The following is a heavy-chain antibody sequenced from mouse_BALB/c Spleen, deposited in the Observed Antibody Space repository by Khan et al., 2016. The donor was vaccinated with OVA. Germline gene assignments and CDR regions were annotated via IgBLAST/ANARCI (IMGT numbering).Heavy chain of an antibody. CDR1: GDSITSGY. D-gene: IGHD2-14*01. CDR2: MIYTGYT. Sequence: EVQLQESGPSLVKPSQTLSLTCSVTGDSITSGYWSWIRKFPGNKLEYMGYMIYTGYTDYNPSLKSRIAITRHTSQNQYYLQLNSVTAEDTGTYYCARSTYRYAFAYWGQGTLVTVAA. V-gene: IGHV3-8*02. CDR3: ARSTYRYAFAY. J-gene: IGHJ3*01.